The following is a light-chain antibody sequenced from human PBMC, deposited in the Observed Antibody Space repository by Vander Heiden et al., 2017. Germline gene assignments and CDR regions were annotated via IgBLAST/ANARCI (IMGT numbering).Light chain of an antibody. CDR2: AAS. Sequence: DVQMTQSQSSLSASVGDKVTITCRASQTINIYLNWYQQKPGKAPRLLIYAASNLHSEVPSRFSGSGFGTDFSLTISSLQPEDFATYYCQQSYSTPWTFGQGTKVEI. V-gene: IGKV1-39*01. CDR1: QTINIY. J-gene: IGKJ1*01. CDR3: QQSYSTPWT.